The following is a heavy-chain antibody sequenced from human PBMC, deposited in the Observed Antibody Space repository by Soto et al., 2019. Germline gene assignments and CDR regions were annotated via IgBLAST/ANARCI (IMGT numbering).Heavy chain of an antibody. D-gene: IGHD3-16*01. V-gene: IGHV4-30-4*01. CDR2: IYYTGST. J-gene: IGHJ6*02. Sequence: PSETLSLTCTVSGGSISSGDYYWSWVRQPPGKVPEYIGYIYYTGSTYYNPSLKSRVTISVDTSKNQFSLKLSSVTAADTAVYYCATTGGRVGYYGMDVWGQGTTVTVSS. CDR1: GGSISSGDYY. CDR3: ATTGGRVGYYGMDV.